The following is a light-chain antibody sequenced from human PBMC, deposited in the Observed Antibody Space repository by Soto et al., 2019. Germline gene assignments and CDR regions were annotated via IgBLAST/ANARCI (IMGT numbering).Light chain of an antibody. J-gene: IGKJ1*01. CDR2: AAS. CDR3: QQSYSSPPT. CDR1: QSISNH. Sequence: DIQMTQSPSSLSASVEDRVIITCRASQSISNHLNWYQQKPGKXHKLXIFAASSLQSGVPSRFSGSRSGPDLTLTISSLQPEDCATYYGQQSYSSPPTFGQGTKVDIK. V-gene: IGKV1-39*01.